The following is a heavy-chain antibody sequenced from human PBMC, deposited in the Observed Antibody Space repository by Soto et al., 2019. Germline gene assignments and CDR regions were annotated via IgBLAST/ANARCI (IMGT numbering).Heavy chain of an antibody. J-gene: IGHJ4*02. CDR2: IRPSGGRT. CDR1: GYTFTNYC. D-gene: IGHD5-18*01. V-gene: IGHV1-46*01. CDR3: AREPNESYYFDY. Sequence: ASVKVSCKASGYTFTNYCIHWVRQAPGQGLEWLGIIRPSGGRTEYEQRFQGRVTMTRDTSTSTVYMELTSLTSEDTAVYYCAREPNESYYFDYWGEGTLVTVSS.